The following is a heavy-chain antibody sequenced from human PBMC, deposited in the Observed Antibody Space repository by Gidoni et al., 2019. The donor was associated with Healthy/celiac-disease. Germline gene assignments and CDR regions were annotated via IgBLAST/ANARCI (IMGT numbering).Heavy chain of an antibody. D-gene: IGHD3-22*01. CDR2: LSSNGGST. J-gene: IGHJ6*02. CDR3: ARDLVVITTSYYYYGMDV. Sequence: EVQLVESGGGLVQPGGSLRLSCAASGFTFSSYAMHWVRQAPGKGLEYVSALSSNGGSTDYANSVKGRFTISRDNSKNTLYLQMGSLRAEDMAVYYCARDLVVITTSYYYYGMDVWGQGTTVTVSS. CDR1: GFTFSSYA. V-gene: IGHV3-64*01.